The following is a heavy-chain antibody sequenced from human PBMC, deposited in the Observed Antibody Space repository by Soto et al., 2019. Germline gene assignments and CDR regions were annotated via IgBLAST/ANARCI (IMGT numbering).Heavy chain of an antibody. Sequence: QEQLVQSGAEVKKPWSSVKVSCKASGGIFSSYAISWVRQAPGQGLEWMGGIIPIFGTANYAQKFQGRVTITADESTNTAYMDLSSLTSEDTVISYCARVGSGYVWFNAFWVQGTLVTVSA. V-gene: IGHV1-69*01. D-gene: IGHD3-22*01. CDR1: GGIFSSYA. CDR3: ARVGSGYVWFNAF. CDR2: IIPIFGTA. J-gene: IGHJ4*02.